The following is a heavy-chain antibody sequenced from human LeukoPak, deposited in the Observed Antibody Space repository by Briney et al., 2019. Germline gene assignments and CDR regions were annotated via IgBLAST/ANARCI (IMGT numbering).Heavy chain of an antibody. J-gene: IGHJ4*02. CDR1: GYTFTSYG. Sequence: ASVKVSCKASGYTFTSYGIRWVRPAPGQGLAWMGWISAYNGNTNYAQKLQGRVTMTTDTSTSTAYMELRSLRSDDTAVYYCASTTFGSLDYWGQGTLVTVSS. CDR2: ISAYNGNT. V-gene: IGHV1-18*01. CDR3: ASTTFGSLDY. D-gene: IGHD3-16*01.